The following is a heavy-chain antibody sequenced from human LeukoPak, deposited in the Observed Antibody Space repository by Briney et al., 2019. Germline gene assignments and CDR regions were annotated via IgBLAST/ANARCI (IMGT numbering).Heavy chain of an antibody. CDR3: ATQSYGCNSRCFDY. Sequence: GGSLRLSCAAAGLTFSNYAMSWDRQAPGKGLEWVSGISESGSNTYYADSVKGRFTISRDNSKNTLYLQMNSLRAEDTAVYYCATQSYGCNSRCFDYWGQGTLATVSS. CDR1: GLTFSNYA. CDR2: ISESGSNT. J-gene: IGHJ4*02. V-gene: IGHV3-23*01. D-gene: IGHD4-23*01.